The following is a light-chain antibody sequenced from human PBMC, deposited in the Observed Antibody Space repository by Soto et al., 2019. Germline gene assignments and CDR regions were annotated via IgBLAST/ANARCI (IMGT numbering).Light chain of an antibody. J-gene: IGKJ1*01. Sequence: DVVMTQSPLSLPVTLGQPASISCRSSQSLVYSDGNTYLNWFQQRPGHSPRRLIYWVSNRDSGVPDRFSGSGSGTDFTLKISRVEAEDVGVYYCMQGTHWPWTFGQGTKVEIK. CDR2: WVS. CDR3: MQGTHWPWT. V-gene: IGKV2-30*01. CDR1: QSLVYSDGNTY.